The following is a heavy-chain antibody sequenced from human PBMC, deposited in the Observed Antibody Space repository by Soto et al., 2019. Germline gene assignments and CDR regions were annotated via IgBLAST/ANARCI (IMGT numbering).Heavy chain of an antibody. Sequence: EVQLVESEGGLVQPGGSLRLSCAASGFTFSNYAVTWVRQAPGKGLEWVSTISGSGGSTYYADSVKGRFTISRDNSKNTLYLQMNSLRAEDTAVYYCAKDQGSSWYEIDYWGQGTLVTVSS. D-gene: IGHD6-13*01. CDR2: ISGSGGST. CDR1: GFTFSNYA. CDR3: AKDQGSSWYEIDY. V-gene: IGHV3-23*04. J-gene: IGHJ4*02.